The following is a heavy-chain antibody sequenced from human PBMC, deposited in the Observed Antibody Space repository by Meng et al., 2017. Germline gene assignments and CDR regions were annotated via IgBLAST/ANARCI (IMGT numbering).Heavy chain of an antibody. D-gene: IGHD3-22*01. V-gene: IGHV2-5*02. CDR1: GFSLSTSGVG. CDR2: IYWDDDK. J-gene: IGHJ1*01. Sequence: SSPTLVKPTQTLTLTCTFSGFSLSTSGVGVGWIRQPPGKALEWLALIYWDDDKRYSPSLKSRLTITKDTSKNQVVLTMTNMDPVDTATYYCAHSLKIRNYYDSSATFQHWGQGTLVTVSS. CDR3: AHSLKIRNYYDSSATFQH.